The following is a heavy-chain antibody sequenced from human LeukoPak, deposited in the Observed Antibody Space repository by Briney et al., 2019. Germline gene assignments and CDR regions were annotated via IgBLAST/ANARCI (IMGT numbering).Heavy chain of an antibody. J-gene: IGHJ3*01. CDR1: GFTFSTYS. CDR3: ARDWSDYSAYGGAFDL. D-gene: IGHD4-17*01. Sequence: GGSLRLSCAASGFTFSTYSMNWVRHAPGKGLEWVSSISSLSSYIYYADLVKGRFTISRDHAKNPLYLQMNALRAEDTAVYYCARDWSDYSAYGGAFDLWGQGTMVTVSS. V-gene: IGHV3-21*04. CDR2: ISSLSSYI.